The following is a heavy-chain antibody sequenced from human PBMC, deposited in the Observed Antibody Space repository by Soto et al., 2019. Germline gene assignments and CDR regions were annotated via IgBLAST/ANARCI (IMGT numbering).Heavy chain of an antibody. CDR1: GFTFSTYA. J-gene: IGHJ4*02. CDR2: ISYDGSNK. V-gene: IGHV3-30-3*01. CDR3: ARAGRYDSSFDY. D-gene: IGHD3-22*01. Sequence: QVQLVESGGGVVQPGRSLRLSCAASGFTFSTYAMHWVRQAPGKGLEWVALISYDGSNKYYADSVKGRFTISRDNSKNTLYLQMNSLRAEYTAVYYCARAGRYDSSFDYWGQGTLVTVSS.